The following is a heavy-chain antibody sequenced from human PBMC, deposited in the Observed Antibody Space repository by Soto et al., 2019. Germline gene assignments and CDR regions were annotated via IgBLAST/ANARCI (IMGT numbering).Heavy chain of an antibody. Sequence: QVQLVQSGAEEKKPGASVKVSCKASGYTFSDYAIHWVRQAPGQRPEWMGWINAGNGNTKYSQKFQGRVTITRDTSASTAYMELSSLRSEDTAVYYCARGTPVWFDPCGQGTLVTVSS. D-gene: IGHD3-10*01. J-gene: IGHJ5*02. V-gene: IGHV1-3*05. CDR2: INAGNGNT. CDR1: GYTFSDYA. CDR3: ARGTPVWFDP.